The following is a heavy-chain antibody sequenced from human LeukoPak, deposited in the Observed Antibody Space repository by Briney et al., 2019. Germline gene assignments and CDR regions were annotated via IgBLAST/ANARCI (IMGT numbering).Heavy chain of an antibody. J-gene: IGHJ4*02. CDR3: ARIGYSSSSFDY. CDR2: INQDGSVK. D-gene: IGHD6-6*01. CDR1: GFSFTTYW. V-gene: IGHV3-7*01. Sequence: GGSLRLSCAASGFSFTTYWMSWVRQAPGKGLEWVDNINQDGSVKYYVESVKGRFTISRDNAKNSVYLQMNSLRVEDTAVYYCARIGYSSSSFDYWGQGTQVTVSS.